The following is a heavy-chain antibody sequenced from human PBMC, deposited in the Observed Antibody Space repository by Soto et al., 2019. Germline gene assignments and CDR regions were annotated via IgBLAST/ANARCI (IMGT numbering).Heavy chain of an antibody. CDR3: DYSYGYGGAGAYYYGMDV. CDR2: IYSGGST. V-gene: IGHV3-66*01. CDR1: GFTVSSNY. Sequence: EVQLVESGGGLVQPGGSLRLSCAASGFTVSSNYMSWVRQAPGKGLEWVSVIYSGGSTYYADSVKGRFTISRDNSKNTLYLHMNSLRAEDTAVYYCDYSYGYGGAGAYYYGMDVWGQGTTVTVSS. D-gene: IGHD5-18*01. J-gene: IGHJ6*02.